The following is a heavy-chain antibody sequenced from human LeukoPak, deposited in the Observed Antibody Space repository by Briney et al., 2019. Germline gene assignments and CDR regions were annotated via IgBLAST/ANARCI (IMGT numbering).Heavy chain of an antibody. CDR3: ARTNGEYDIVVVPAPWYMDV. CDR1: GGSFSSYY. J-gene: IGHJ6*03. V-gene: IGHV4-4*07. Sequence: SETLSLTCSVSGGSFSSYYWTWIRQPAGKGLEWIGRIYASGTTNYNPSLKSRVTMSVDTSKNQFSLKLSSVTAADTAVYYCARTNGEYDIVVVPAPWYMDVWGKGTTVTVSS. CDR2: IYASGTT. D-gene: IGHD2-2*01.